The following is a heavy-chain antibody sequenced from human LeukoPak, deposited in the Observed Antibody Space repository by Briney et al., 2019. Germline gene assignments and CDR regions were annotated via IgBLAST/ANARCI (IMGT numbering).Heavy chain of an antibody. CDR2: IYYSGST. CDR3: AGFTVVTSHFDY. D-gene: IGHD4-23*01. V-gene: IGHV4-59*01. Sequence: SETLSLTCTVSGGSISSYYWSWIRQPPGKGLEWIGYIYYSGSTNYNPSLKSRVTISVDTSKNQFSLKLSSVTAADTAVYYCAGFTVVTSHFDYWGQGTLVTVSS. CDR1: GGSISSYY. J-gene: IGHJ4*02.